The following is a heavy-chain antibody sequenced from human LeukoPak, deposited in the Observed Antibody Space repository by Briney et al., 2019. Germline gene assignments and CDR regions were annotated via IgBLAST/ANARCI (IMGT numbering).Heavy chain of an antibody. D-gene: IGHD6-13*01. CDR1: GFTFSSYA. CDR3: AREEAASSSWYYFDY. V-gene: IGHV3-30*04. Sequence: GRSLRLSCAASGFTFSSYAMHWVRQAPGKGLEWVAVISYDGSNKYYADSVKGRFTISRDNSENTLYLQMNSLRAEDTAVYYCAREEAASSSWYYFDYWGQGTLVTVSS. CDR2: ISYDGSNK. J-gene: IGHJ4*02.